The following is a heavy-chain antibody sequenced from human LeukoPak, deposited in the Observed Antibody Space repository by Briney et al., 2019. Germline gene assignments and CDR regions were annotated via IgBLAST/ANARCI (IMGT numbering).Heavy chain of an antibody. CDR3: TKDSVAMVTTSDY. V-gene: IGHV3-20*04. J-gene: IGHJ4*02. D-gene: IGHD5-18*01. Sequence: GGSLRLSCAASRFTFDEYGMSWVRHTAGKGLEWVSGINWNGRSIGYADSVKGRFTTSRDNAKNSLYLQMNSLRPEDTALYYCTKDSVAMVTTSDYWGQGTLVTVSS. CDR2: INWNGRSI. CDR1: RFTFDEYG.